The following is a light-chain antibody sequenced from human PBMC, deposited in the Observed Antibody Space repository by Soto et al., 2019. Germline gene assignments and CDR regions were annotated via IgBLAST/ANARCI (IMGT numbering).Light chain of an antibody. V-gene: IGLV1-47*01. CDR3: ASWDDILSGGI. CDR1: SSNIGSTSSIASGY. Sequence: QSVLTQRHSASGTPGPRVIISCSGTSSNIGSTSSIASGYVYWYQQLPGTTPKLLIYRNTPRHSAVPDRFSGSKSGTSASLAISGLRSDDEGYYYCASWDDILSGGIFGGGTKLTVL. CDR2: RNT. J-gene: IGLJ2*01.